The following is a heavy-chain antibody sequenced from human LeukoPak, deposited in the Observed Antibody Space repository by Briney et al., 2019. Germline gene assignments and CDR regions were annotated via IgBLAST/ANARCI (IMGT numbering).Heavy chain of an antibody. D-gene: IGHD3-16*02. V-gene: IGHV3-21*01. CDR2: ISSSSSYI. CDR1: GFTFSSYS. Sequence: PGGSLRLSCAASGFTFSSYSRNWVRQAPGKGLEWVSSISSSSSYIYYADSVKGRFTISRDNAKNSLYLQMNSLRAEDTAVYYCARDYVWGSYRPTPGDPWGQGTLVTVSS. J-gene: IGHJ5*02. CDR3: ARDYVWGSYRPTPGDP.